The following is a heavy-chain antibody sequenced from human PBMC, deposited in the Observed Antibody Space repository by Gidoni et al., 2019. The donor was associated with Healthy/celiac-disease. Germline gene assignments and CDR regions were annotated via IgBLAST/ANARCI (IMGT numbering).Heavy chain of an antibody. V-gene: IGHV3-23*01. CDR3: AKLEVVVTAIPSSFDY. Sequence: EVQLLESGGGLVQPGGSLSLSCAASGFTFSSSAMRWVRQAPGKGLEWVSAISGSGGSTYYADSVKGRFTISRDNSKNTLYLQMNSLRAEDTAVYYCAKLEVVVTAIPSSFDYWGQGTLVTVSS. CDR1: GFTFSSSA. CDR2: ISGSGGST. J-gene: IGHJ4*02. D-gene: IGHD2-21*02.